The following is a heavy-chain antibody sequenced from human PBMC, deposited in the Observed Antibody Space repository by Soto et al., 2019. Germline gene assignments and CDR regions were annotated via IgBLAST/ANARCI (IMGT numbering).Heavy chain of an antibody. CDR2: IWYDGSNK. Sequence: GGSLRLSCAASGFTFSSYGMHWVRQAPGKGLEWVAVIWYDGSNKYYADSVKGRFTISRDNSKNTLYLQMNSLRAEDTAVYYCARDGTGDYSITAWGQGTLVTVSS. D-gene: IGHD4-4*01. V-gene: IGHV3-33*01. CDR3: ARDGTGDYSITA. CDR1: GFTFSSYG. J-gene: IGHJ4*02.